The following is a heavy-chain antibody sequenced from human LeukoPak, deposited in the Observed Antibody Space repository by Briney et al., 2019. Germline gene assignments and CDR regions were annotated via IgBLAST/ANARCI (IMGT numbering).Heavy chain of an antibody. Sequence: PSETLSLTCTVSGGSISSYYWSWIRQPPGKGLEWIGNIYYSGSTNYNPSLKSRVTISVDTSKNQFSLKLSSVTAADTAVYYCARDGNDCSGGSCYSLFRYFDYWGQGTLVTVSS. D-gene: IGHD2-15*01. J-gene: IGHJ4*02. CDR2: IYYSGST. CDR1: GGSISSYY. V-gene: IGHV4-59*01. CDR3: ARDGNDCSGGSCYSLFRYFDY.